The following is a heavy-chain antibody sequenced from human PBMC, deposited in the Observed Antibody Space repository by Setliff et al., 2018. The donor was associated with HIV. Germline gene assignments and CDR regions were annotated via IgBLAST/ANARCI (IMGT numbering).Heavy chain of an antibody. CDR3: ARAGVVEGYYYYYYMDV. J-gene: IGHJ6*03. Sequence: LTWVRQAPGKGLEWVSAIGGSTGSTYYADSVKGRFTISTDNSKNTLYLQMNSLRAEDTAVYYCARAGVVEGYYYYYYMDVWGKGTTVTVSS. CDR2: IGGSTGST. V-gene: IGHV3-23*01. D-gene: IGHD2-15*01.